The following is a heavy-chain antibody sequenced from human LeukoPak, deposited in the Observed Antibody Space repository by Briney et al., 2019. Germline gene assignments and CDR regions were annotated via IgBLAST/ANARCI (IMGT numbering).Heavy chain of an antibody. CDR1: GYTFTSYG. J-gene: IGHJ5*02. CDR3: ARAKEQWLASFDP. D-gene: IGHD6-19*01. V-gene: IGHV1-2*02. CDR2: INPNSGGT. Sequence: ASVKVSCKASGYTFTSYGITWVRQAPGQGLEWMGWINPNSGGTNYAQKFQGRVTMTRDTSISTAYMELSRLRSDDTAVYYCARAKEQWLASFDPWGQGTLVTVSS.